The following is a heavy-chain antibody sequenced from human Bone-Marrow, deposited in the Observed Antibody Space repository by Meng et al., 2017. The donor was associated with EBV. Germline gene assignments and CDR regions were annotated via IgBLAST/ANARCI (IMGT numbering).Heavy chain of an antibody. J-gene: IGHJ4*02. Sequence: QGQRVQSGAGVKEAGSSVKVSCKASGCTFSNYAISWVRQAPGQGLEWMGGIIPIFGTANYAQKFQGRVTITADESTSTAYMELSSLRSEDTAVYYCARFPNNYDSSGYGYWGQGTLVTVSS. CDR1: GCTFSNYA. CDR3: ARFPNNYDSSGYGY. D-gene: IGHD3-22*01. CDR2: IIPIFGTA. V-gene: IGHV1-69*01.